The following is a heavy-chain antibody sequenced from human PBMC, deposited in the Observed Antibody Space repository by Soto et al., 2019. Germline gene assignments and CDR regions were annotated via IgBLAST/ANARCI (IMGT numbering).Heavy chain of an antibody. CDR2: IYSGGST. CDR3: VREEVEGTNWNHRETYAFDV. D-gene: IGHD1-20*01. CDR1: GFTVSSNY. J-gene: IGHJ3*01. Sequence: EVQLVESGGGLVQPGGSLRLSCAASGFTVSSNYMSWVRQAPGKGLEWVSVIYSGGSTYYADSVKGRFTISRDNSKNTLYLQMNSLRAEDTAVYYCVREEVEGTNWNHRETYAFDVWGQGTMVTVSS. V-gene: IGHV3-66*01.